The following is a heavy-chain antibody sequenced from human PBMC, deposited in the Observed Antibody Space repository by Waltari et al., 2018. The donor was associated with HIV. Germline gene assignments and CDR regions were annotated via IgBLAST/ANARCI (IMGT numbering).Heavy chain of an antibody. CDR1: GGSFSGYY. CDR2: INHSGST. Sequence: QVQLQQWGAGLLKPSETLSPTCAVYGGSFSGYYWSWIRQPPGKGLEWIGEINHSGSTNYNPSLKSRVTISVDTSKNQFSLKLSSVTAADTAVYYCARGGVTMIVGSRYFDYWGQGTLVTVSS. V-gene: IGHV4-34*01. D-gene: IGHD3-22*01. CDR3: ARGGVTMIVGSRYFDY. J-gene: IGHJ4*02.